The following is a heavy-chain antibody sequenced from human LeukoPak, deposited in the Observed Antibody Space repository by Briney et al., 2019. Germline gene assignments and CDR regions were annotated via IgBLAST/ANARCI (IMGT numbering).Heavy chain of an antibody. J-gene: IGHJ6*02. D-gene: IGHD3-10*01. Sequence: PPETLSLTCTVSGGSVSSGSYYWSWIRQPPGKGLEWIGYIYYSGSTNYNPSLKSRVTISVDTSKNQFSLKLSSVTAADTAVYYCARDRMVRGQKEYYYYGMDVWGQGTTVTVSS. CDR1: GGSVSSGSYY. V-gene: IGHV4-61*01. CDR3: ARDRMVRGQKEYYYYGMDV. CDR2: IYYSGST.